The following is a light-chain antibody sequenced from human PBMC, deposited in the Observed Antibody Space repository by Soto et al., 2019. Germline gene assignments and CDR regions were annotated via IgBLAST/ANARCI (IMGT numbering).Light chain of an antibody. CDR1: QSVSSN. V-gene: IGKV3-15*01. Sequence: EIVMTQSPATLSVSPGEGATLSCRASQSVSSNLAWYQQKPGQAPRLLIYGASTRATGIPVRFSGSASGTDFTLTISSLQSEDFAVYYCQQYNKWPLTCGGGTKVEIK. CDR3: QQYNKWPLT. CDR2: GAS. J-gene: IGKJ4*01.